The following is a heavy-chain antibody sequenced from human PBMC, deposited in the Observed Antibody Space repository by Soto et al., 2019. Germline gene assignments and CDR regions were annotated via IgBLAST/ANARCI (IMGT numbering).Heavy chain of an antibody. J-gene: IGHJ4*02. Sequence: ASVKVSCKASGYTFTSYGISWVRQAPGQGLEWMGWISAYNGNTNYAQKLQGRVTMTTDTSTSTAYMELRSLRSDDTAVYYCARDRRGGGGYSYGIFDYWGQGTLVTVSS. CDR3: ARDRRGGGGYSYGIFDY. V-gene: IGHV1-18*01. D-gene: IGHD5-18*01. CDR2: ISAYNGNT. CDR1: GYTFTSYG.